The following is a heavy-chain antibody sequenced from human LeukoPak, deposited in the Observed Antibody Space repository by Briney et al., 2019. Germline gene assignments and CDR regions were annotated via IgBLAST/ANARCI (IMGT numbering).Heavy chain of an antibody. CDR3: AREGFVVAATEFDY. V-gene: IGHV1-46*01. CDR2: INPSGGRT. Sequence: ASVKVSCKASGYTFTSYYIHWVRQAPGQGLEWMGIINPSGGRTSYAQKFQGRVTITRDMSTSTVYMELSSLRSEDTAVYYCAREGFVVAATEFDYWGQGTLVTVSS. CDR1: GYTFTSYY. D-gene: IGHD2-15*01. J-gene: IGHJ4*02.